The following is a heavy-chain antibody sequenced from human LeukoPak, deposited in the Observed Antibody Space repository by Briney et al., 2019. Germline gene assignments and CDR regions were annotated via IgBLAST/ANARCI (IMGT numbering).Heavy chain of an antibody. CDR3: AKDVPALFGGTIWFGELFGY. Sequence: GGSLRLSCAASGFTFSSYGMSWVRQAPGKGLEWVSAISGSGGSTYYADSVKGRFTISRDNSKNTLYLQMNSLRAEDTAVYYCAKDVPALFGGTIWFGELFGYWGQGTLVTVSS. J-gene: IGHJ4*02. V-gene: IGHV3-23*01. CDR2: ISGSGGST. CDR1: GFTFSSYG. D-gene: IGHD3-10*01.